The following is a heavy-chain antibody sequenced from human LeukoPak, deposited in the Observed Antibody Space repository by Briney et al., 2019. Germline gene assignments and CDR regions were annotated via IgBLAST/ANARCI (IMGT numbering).Heavy chain of an antibody. CDR2: IYYSGST. D-gene: IGHD1-26*01. CDR3: ARHSSGSYWAYYFDY. Sequence: SETLSLTCTVSGGSISGSSYYWGWIRQPPGKGLEWIGSIYYSGSTYYNPSLKSRVTISVDTSKNQFSLKLSSVTAADTAVYYCARHSSGSYWAYYFDYWGQGTLVTVSS. CDR1: GGSISGSSYY. J-gene: IGHJ4*02. V-gene: IGHV4-39*01.